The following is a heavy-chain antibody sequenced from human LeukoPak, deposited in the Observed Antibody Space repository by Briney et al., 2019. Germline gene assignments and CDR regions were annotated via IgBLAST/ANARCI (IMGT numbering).Heavy chain of an antibody. CDR1: GDSVSSNNFA. Sequence: SQTLSLTCVISGDSVSSNNFAWNWIRQSPSRVLEWLGRTFYRSKRSDEYALSVKSRLTINPDTSKNQFSLQLNSVPPEDTAIYYCAREGGGKGAFDIWGQGTMVTVSS. CDR3: AREGGGKGAFDI. D-gene: IGHD4-23*01. CDR2: TFYRSKRSD. V-gene: IGHV6-1*01. J-gene: IGHJ3*02.